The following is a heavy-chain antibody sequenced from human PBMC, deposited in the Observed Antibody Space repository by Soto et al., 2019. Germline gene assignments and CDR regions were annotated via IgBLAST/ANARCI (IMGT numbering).Heavy chain of an antibody. CDR2: IDYSGTT. CDR1: GGSINSGGSY. J-gene: IGHJ2*01. CDR3: AGGHCFRSSGSYLNL. V-gene: IGHV4-31*03. Sequence: QVQLQESGPGLVKPSQTLSLTCTVSGGSINSGGSYWSWIRQSPGEGLEWLGYIDYSGTTYYNPSLKGRVSISLTTSKNQFSLTVSPVTAADTAIYYCAGGHCFRSSGSYLNLWGRGTLVTVSS. D-gene: IGHD6-25*01.